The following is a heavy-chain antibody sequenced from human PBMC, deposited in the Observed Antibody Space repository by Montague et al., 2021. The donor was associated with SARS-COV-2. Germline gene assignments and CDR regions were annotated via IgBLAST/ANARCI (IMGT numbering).Heavy chain of an antibody. V-gene: IGHV4-39*01. Sequence: ESLSLICTVSGGSISSSSYYWGWIRQPPGKGLEWIGSIYYSGSTYYNPSLKSRVTISVDTSKNQFSLKLSSVTAADTAVYYCARQMGQSSIFGVVIQYYFDYWGQGTLVTVSS. CDR2: IYYSGST. CDR3: ARQMGQSSIFGVVIQYYFDY. D-gene: IGHD3-3*01. J-gene: IGHJ4*02. CDR1: GGSISSSSYY.